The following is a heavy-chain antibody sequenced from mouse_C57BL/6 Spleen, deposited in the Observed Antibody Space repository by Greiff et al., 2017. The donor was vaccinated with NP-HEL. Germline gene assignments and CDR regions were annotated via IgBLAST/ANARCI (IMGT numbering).Heavy chain of an antibody. CDR2: INPNNGGT. CDR3: AKYQPGYAMDY. CDR1: GYTFTDYY. V-gene: IGHV1-26*01. Sequence: EVQLQQSGPELVKPGASVKISCKASGYTFTDYYMNWVKQSHGKSLEWIGDINPNNGGTSYNQKFKGKATLTVDKSSSTAYMTLRSLTSEDSAVDYCAKYQPGYAMDYWGQGTSVTVSS. J-gene: IGHJ4*01.